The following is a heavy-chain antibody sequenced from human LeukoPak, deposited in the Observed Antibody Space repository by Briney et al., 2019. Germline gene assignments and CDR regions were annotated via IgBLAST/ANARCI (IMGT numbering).Heavy chain of an antibody. Sequence: GGSLRLSCAASGFTFSTYSMSWVRQAPGKGLDWVASINQDGSAEYYVDSVRGRFTISRDNPKNSLYLQVNSLRVDDTAVYYCVRLFGGVTTFDYWGQGTLVTVSS. CDR2: INQDGSAE. V-gene: IGHV3-7*01. D-gene: IGHD4-17*01. CDR3: VRLFGGVTTFDY. CDR1: GFTFSTYS. J-gene: IGHJ4*02.